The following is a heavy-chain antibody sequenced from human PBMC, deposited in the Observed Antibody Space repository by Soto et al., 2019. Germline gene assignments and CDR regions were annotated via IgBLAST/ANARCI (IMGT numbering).Heavy chain of an antibody. CDR1: GYTFTSYG. J-gene: IGHJ3*02. Sequence: ASVKVSCKASGYTFTSYGISWVRQAPGQGLEWMGWISAYNGNTNYAQKLQGRVTMTTDTSTSTAYMELRSLRSDDTAVYYCARDLERYCSGGSCYPPDAFDIWGQGTMVTVSS. D-gene: IGHD2-15*01. CDR2: ISAYNGNT. V-gene: IGHV1-18*01. CDR3: ARDLERYCSGGSCYPPDAFDI.